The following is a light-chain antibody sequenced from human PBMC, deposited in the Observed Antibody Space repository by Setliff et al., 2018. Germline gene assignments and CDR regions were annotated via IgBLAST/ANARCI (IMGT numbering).Light chain of an antibody. Sequence: QSVLTQPRSVSGSPGQSVIISCTGTSSDVGGFNYVSWYQQHPGKAPKLMIYDVNKRPSGVPDRFSGSKSGNTASLTISGLQAEDEADYYCSSYAGRYIVVFGGGTKVTVL. CDR1: SSDVGGFNY. J-gene: IGLJ2*01. CDR2: DVN. CDR3: SSYAGRYIVV. V-gene: IGLV2-11*01.